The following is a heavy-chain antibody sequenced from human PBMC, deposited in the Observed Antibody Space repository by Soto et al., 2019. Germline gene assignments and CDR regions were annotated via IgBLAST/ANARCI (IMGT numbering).Heavy chain of an antibody. CDR3: ACVNKYGDYPRWYSP. D-gene: IGHD4-17*01. CDR2: ISGYNGNT. Sequence: ASVKVSCKASGYTFTSYGISWVRQAPGQGLEWMGWISGYNGNTNYAQKLQGRVTMTTDTSTSTAYMELRSLGSDDTAVYYCACVNKYGDYPRWYSPWGQGTLVPGSS. V-gene: IGHV1-18*01. CDR1: GYTFTSYG. J-gene: IGHJ5*02.